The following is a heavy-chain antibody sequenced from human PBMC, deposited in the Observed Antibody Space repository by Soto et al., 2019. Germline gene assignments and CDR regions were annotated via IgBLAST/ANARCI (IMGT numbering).Heavy chain of an antibody. CDR1: GGSFSGYY. V-gene: IGHV4-34*01. CDR3: ARGKLSDHVWGSYRYNFDY. D-gene: IGHD3-16*02. Sequence: SETLSLTCAVYGGSFSGYYWSWIRQPPGKGLEWIGEINHSGSTDYNPSLKSRVTISVDTSKNQFSLKLSSVTAADTAVYYCARGKLSDHVWGSYRYNFDYWGQGNVVTVSS. J-gene: IGHJ4*02. CDR2: INHSGST.